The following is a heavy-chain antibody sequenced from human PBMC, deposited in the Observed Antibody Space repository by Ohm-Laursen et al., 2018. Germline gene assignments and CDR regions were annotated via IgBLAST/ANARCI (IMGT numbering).Heavy chain of an antibody. CDR1: GFTFDDYA. V-gene: IGHV3-9*01. Sequence: SLRLSCAASGFTFDDYAMHWVRQAPGKGLEWVSGISWNSGSIGYADSVKGRFTISRDNAKNSLYLQMNSLRAEDTALYYCAKATMATKYYFDYWGQGTLVTVSS. CDR2: ISWNSGSI. CDR3: AKATMATKYYFDY. J-gene: IGHJ4*02. D-gene: IGHD5-24*01.